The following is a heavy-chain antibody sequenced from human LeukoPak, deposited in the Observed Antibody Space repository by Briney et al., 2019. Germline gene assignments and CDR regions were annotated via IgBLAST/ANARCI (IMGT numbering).Heavy chain of an antibody. CDR2: ISSSGSTI. Sequence: GGTLRLSCAASGFTFSSYGMNWVRQAPGKGLEWVSYISSSGSTIYYADSVKGRFTFSRDNAKNSLYLQMNSLRAEDTAVYYCARKYDFWSGLDYWGQGTLVTVSS. J-gene: IGHJ4*02. CDR3: ARKYDFWSGLDY. CDR1: GFTFSSYG. D-gene: IGHD3-3*01. V-gene: IGHV3-48*04.